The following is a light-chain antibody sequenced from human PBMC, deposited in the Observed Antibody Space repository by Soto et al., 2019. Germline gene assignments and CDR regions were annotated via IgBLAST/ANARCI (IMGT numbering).Light chain of an antibody. CDR2: GAS. CDR3: QQYDNCPFT. Sequence: EIVMTQSPATLSVSPGEGATLSCRASQSVSSKLAWYQQKPGQAPRLLIYGASTRATGIPARFSGSESGTEFALTISSLQSEDFAVYYCQQYDNCPFTFGPGTKVDIK. V-gene: IGKV3-15*01. J-gene: IGKJ3*01. CDR1: QSVSSK.